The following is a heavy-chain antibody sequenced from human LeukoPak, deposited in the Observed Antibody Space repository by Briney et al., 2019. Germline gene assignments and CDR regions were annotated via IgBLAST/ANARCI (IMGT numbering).Heavy chain of an antibody. CDR1: GFTFSSYS. D-gene: IGHD6-19*01. CDR3: ARDLSLGDLIAVAEGR. V-gene: IGHV3-21*01. CDR2: ISSSSYI. J-gene: IGHJ4*02. Sequence: GGSLRLSCAASGFTFSSYSMNWVRQAPGKGLEWVSSISSSSYIYYADSVKGRFTISRDNAKNSLYLQMNSLRAEDTAVYYCARDLSLGDLIAVAEGRWGQGTLVTVSS.